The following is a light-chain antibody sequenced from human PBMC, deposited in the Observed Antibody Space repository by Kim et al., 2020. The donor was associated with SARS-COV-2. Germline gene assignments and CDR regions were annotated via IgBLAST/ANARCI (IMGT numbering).Light chain of an antibody. J-gene: IGLJ2*01. V-gene: IGLV3-1*01. CDR3: QAWDNNAAI. CDR1: NLGGRY. CDR2: QDI. Sequence: SVSPRQTATIPCSGDNLGGRYVSWYQQRPGQTPVLVMYQDIERPSGIPDRFSGSNSGNTATLTISGTQAMDEADYYCQAWDNNAAIFGGGTQLTVL.